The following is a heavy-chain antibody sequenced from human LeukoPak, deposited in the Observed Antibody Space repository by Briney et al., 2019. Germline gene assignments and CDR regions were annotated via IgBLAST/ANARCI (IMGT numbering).Heavy chain of an antibody. CDR3: ARRRPAAIRDAFDI. V-gene: IGHV4-30-2*01. D-gene: IGHD2-2*01. CDR2: IYHSGST. Sequence: SQTLSLTCTVSGGSISSGGYYWSWIRQPPGKGLEWIGYIYHSGSTYYNPSLKSRVTISVDTSKNQFSLKLSSVTAADTAVYYCARRRPAAIRDAFDIWGQGTMVTVSS. J-gene: IGHJ3*02. CDR1: GGSISSGGYY.